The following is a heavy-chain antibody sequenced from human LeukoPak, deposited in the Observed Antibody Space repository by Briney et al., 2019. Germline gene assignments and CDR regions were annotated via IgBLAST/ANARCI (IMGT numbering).Heavy chain of an antibody. D-gene: IGHD3-10*01. CDR2: IKSKSDGGTA. Sequence: NPGGSLRLSCAASAFSFVTAWMTWVRQAPGKGLEWVGVIKSKSDGGTADYAAPVKGRFTISRDDSKSTLYLEMNSLKTEDTAMLYCNTSVFASGSYLDIWGQGTLVTVSS. CDR1: AFSFVTAW. J-gene: IGHJ4*02. V-gene: IGHV3-15*01. CDR3: NTSVFASGSYLDI.